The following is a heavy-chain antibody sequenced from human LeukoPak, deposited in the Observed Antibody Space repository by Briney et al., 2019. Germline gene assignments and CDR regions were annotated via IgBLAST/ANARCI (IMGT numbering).Heavy chain of an antibody. V-gene: IGHV4-34*01. CDR3: ARRSRLNRKSIAARPGVAGGCLDY. CDR2: INHSGST. CDR1: GGSFSGYY. J-gene: IGHJ4*02. D-gene: IGHD6-6*01. Sequence: PSETLSLTCAVYGGSFSGYYWSWIRQPPGKGLEWIGEINHSGSTNYNPSLKSRVTISVDTSKNQFSLKLRSVTAADTAVYYCARRSRLNRKSIAARPGVAGGCLDYWGQGTLVTVSS.